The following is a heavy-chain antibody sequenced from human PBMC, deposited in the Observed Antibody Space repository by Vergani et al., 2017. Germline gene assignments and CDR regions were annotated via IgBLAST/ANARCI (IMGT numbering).Heavy chain of an antibody. Sequence: EVQLVESGGGLVQPGGSLRLSCAASGFTVSSNYMSWVRQAPGKGLEWVSVIYSGGSTYYADSVKGRFIISRDNSKNTLYLQMNSLRAEDTGVYYCARDRYYLGSGSYPYFYYYGLDVWGQGTAVTVSS. CDR3: ARDRYYLGSGSYPYFYYYGLDV. CDR1: GFTVSSNY. D-gene: IGHD3-10*01. J-gene: IGHJ6*02. CDR2: IYSGGST. V-gene: IGHV3-66*01.